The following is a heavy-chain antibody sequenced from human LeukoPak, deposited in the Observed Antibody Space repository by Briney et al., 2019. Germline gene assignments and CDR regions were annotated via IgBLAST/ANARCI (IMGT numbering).Heavy chain of an antibody. Sequence: GGSLRLSCAASGFTFTNYWMHWVRQAPGKGLVWVSRISIDGSSTNYADSVKGRFTISRDNAKNTLYLQMNSLRVEDTAVYYCARDHIAAAGSFDYWGQGTLVTVSS. D-gene: IGHD6-13*01. CDR2: ISIDGSST. V-gene: IGHV3-74*01. CDR1: GFTFTNYW. J-gene: IGHJ4*02. CDR3: ARDHIAAAGSFDY.